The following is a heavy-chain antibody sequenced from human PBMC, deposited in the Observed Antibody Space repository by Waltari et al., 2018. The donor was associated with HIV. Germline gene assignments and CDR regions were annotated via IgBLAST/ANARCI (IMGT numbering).Heavy chain of an antibody. V-gene: IGHV4-34*01. CDR1: GGSFSGFY. D-gene: IGHD6-13*01. J-gene: IGHJ4*02. Sequence: QVQLQQWGAGLLKPSETLSLTCPVYGGSFSGFYWSWIRQPPGKGLEWIGEINHSGSTNYNPSLKSRVTISVDTSKNQFSLKLSSVTAADTAVYYCARPRGAAAGYYFDYWGQGTLVTVSS. CDR2: INHSGST. CDR3: ARPRGAAAGYYFDY.